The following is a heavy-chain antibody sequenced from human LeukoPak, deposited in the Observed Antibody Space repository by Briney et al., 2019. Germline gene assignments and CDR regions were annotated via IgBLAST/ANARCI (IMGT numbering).Heavy chain of an antibody. J-gene: IGHJ4*02. CDR3: TTGHGHSELDF. Sequence: GGALSLTFASSGLTFTNAMWGGVRQAPGKGLEGVVLIKRKIDGGTANFRASVKRRFPISVDDYKHTSYLQLNSLKSEDTAVYYCTTGHGHSELDFWGKGTMVTVSS. V-gene: IGHV3-15*01. CDR2: IKRKIDGGTA. D-gene: IGHD3-3*02. CDR1: GLTFTNAM.